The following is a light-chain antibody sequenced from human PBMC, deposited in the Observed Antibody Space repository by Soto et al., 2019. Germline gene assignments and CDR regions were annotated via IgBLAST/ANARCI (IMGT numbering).Light chain of an antibody. CDR1: GSDVGGYRY. V-gene: IGLV2-14*01. CDR3: DSYTSSSSYV. CDR2: DVS. J-gene: IGLJ1*01. Sequence: QSALTQTASVSGSPGQSIAISCTGTGSDVGGYRYVSWYQQHPGKAPKLIIYDVSNRPSGVSDRFSGSKSGNTASLTISGLQYEDEADYYCDSYTSSSSYVFGTGTKLTVL.